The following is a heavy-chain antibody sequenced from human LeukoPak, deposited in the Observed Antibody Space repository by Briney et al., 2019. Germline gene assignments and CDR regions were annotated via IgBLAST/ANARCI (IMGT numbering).Heavy chain of an antibody. CDR1: GFTFSSYE. D-gene: IGHD3-16*02. CDR2: ISSSGSTI. J-gene: IGHJ4*02. V-gene: IGHV3-48*03. CDR3: ARVGYVWGSYRWYYFDY. Sequence: GGSLRLSCAASGFTFSSYEMNWVRQAPGKGLEWVSYISSSGSTIYYADSVKGRFTISRDNAMNSLYLQMNSLRAEDTAVYYCARVGYVWGSYRWYYFDYWGQGTLVTVSS.